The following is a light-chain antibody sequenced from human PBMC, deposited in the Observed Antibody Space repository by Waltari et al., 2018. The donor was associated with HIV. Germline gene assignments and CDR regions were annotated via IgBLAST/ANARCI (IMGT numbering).Light chain of an antibody. CDR2: AAS. CDR1: QSVSSTY. Sequence: IVMTQSPVTLSLSRGESATLSCRASQSVSSTYLSWYQQKPGQAPRLLIYAASTRATGIPARFGGSGSGTDFTLTISSLQPEDFAVYYCQQDYNLPWTFGQGTKVEI. V-gene: IGKV3D-7*01. CDR3: QQDYNLPWT. J-gene: IGKJ1*01.